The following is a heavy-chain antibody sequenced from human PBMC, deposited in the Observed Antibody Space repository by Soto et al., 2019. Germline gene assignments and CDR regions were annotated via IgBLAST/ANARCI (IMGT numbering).Heavy chain of an antibody. D-gene: IGHD1-20*01. J-gene: IGHJ4*02. CDR3: ARDGIRYNWKGESDY. CDR2: INAGNGNT. CDR1: GYTFTSYA. Sequence: GASVKVSCKASGYTFTSYAMHWVRQAPGQRLEWMGWINAGNGNTKYSQKFQGRVTITRDTSASTAYMELSSLRSEDTAVYYCARDGIRYNWKGESDYWGQGTLVTVSS. V-gene: IGHV1-3*01.